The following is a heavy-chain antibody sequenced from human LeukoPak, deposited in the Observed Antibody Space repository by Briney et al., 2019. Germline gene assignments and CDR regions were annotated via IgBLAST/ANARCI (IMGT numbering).Heavy chain of an antibody. Sequence: SETLSLTCTVSGGSISSSSYYWGWIRQPPGKGLEWIGSIYYSGSTYYNPSLKSRVTISVDTSKNQFSLKLSSVTAADTAVYYCARHGYIAARPFGAFDIWGQGTMVTVSS. CDR3: ARHGYIAARPFGAFDI. J-gene: IGHJ3*02. CDR1: GGSISSSSYY. V-gene: IGHV4-39*01. CDR2: IYYSGST. D-gene: IGHD6-6*01.